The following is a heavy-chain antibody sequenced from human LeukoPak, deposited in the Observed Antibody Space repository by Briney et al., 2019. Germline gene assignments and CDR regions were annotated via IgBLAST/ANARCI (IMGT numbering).Heavy chain of an antibody. CDR2: IIPIFGTA. D-gene: IGHD3-16*02. V-gene: IGHV1-69*13. J-gene: IGHJ4*02. CDR1: GGTFSSYE. Sequence: ASVKVSCKASGGTFSSYEISWVRQAPGQGLEWMGGIIPIFGTANYAQKFQGRVTITADESTSTAYMELSSLRSEDTAVYYCASSLRLGELSLYYWGQGTLVTVSS. CDR3: ASSLRLGELSLYY.